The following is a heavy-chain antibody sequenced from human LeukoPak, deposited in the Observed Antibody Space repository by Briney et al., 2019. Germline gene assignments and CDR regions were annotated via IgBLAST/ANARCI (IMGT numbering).Heavy chain of an antibody. J-gene: IGHJ5*02. D-gene: IGHD3-10*01. CDR1: GGSFSGYY. CDR2: INHSGST. V-gene: IGHV4-34*01. Sequence: SETLSLTCAVYGGSFSGYYWSWIRQPPGKGLEWIGEINHSGSTNYNPSLKSRVTISVDTSKNQFSLKLSSVTAADTAVYYCARGRNPLHYYYGSGGYYKAANWFGPWGQGTLVTVSS. CDR3: ARGRNPLHYYYGSGGYYKAANWFGP.